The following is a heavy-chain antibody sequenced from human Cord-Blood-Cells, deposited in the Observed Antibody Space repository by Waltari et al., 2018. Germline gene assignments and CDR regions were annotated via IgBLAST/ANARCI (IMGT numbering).Heavy chain of an antibody. D-gene: IGHD3-22*01. CDR1: GFPFSSYG. Sequence: QVQLVESGGGVVQPGRSLRLSCAASGFPFSSYGMPWVRQAPGKGLEWVAVISYDGSNKYYADSVKGRFTISRDNSKNTLYLQMNSLRAEDTAVYYCAKEVVSGYYFDYWGQGTLVTVSS. V-gene: IGHV3-30*18. CDR2: ISYDGSNK. J-gene: IGHJ4*02. CDR3: AKEVVSGYYFDY.